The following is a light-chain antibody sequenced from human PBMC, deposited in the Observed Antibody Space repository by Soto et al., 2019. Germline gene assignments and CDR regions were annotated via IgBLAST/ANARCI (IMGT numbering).Light chain of an antibody. CDR3: QQYGSSPGT. V-gene: IGKV3-20*01. CDR1: QSVSSSY. CDR2: GAS. J-gene: IGKJ1*01. Sequence: EXVLTQSPGTLSLSPGERATLSCRASQSVSSSYLAWYQQKPGQAPRLLIYGASSRATGIPDRFSGSGSGTDFTLTISRLEPEDFAVYYCQQYGSSPGTFGQGTKVDIK.